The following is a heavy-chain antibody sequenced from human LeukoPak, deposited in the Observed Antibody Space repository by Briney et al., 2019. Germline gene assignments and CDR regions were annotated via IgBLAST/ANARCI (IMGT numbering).Heavy chain of an antibody. Sequence: SEPLSLTCTVSGGSIGSTSYYWGWIRQPPGKDLEWIGSMYYSGSTYYSPSLKSRVYISVDTSKSQFSLRLSSVTAADTAVYYCVRQRDGWVADYWGQGSLVTVSS. D-gene: IGHD1-26*01. J-gene: IGHJ4*02. V-gene: IGHV4-39*01. CDR1: GGSIGSTSYY. CDR3: VRQRDGWVADY. CDR2: MYYSGST.